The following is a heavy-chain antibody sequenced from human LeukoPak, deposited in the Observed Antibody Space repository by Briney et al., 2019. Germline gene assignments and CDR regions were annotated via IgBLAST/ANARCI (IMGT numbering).Heavy chain of an antibody. V-gene: IGHV3-7*03. CDR1: GFTFSSYW. Sequence: GGSLRLSCAASGFTFSSYWMSWVRQAPGKGREGVANIKQDGSEKSYVDSVKGRFTISRDNAKKSLYLQMNSLRAEDTAVYYCARENLGSGTYYFDHWGQGTLATVSS. J-gene: IGHJ4*02. CDR2: IKQDGSEK. CDR3: ARENLGSGTYYFDH. D-gene: IGHD3-10*01.